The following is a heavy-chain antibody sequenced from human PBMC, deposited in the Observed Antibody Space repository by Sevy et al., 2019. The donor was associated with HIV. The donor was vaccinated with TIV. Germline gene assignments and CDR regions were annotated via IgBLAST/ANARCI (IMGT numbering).Heavy chain of an antibody. J-gene: IGHJ4*02. CDR2: IYTSETI. Sequence: SETLSLTCNVSGGSVSSEYWSWIRQPAGKGLEWIGPIYTSETINYNPALKSRVTMSIDTSKNQISLKLTSVIAADTAVYYCAREFFYDSTDYYWPAYYFDNWGQGTLVTVSS. CDR3: AREFFYDSTDYYWPAYYFDN. V-gene: IGHV4-4*07. CDR1: GGSVSSEY. D-gene: IGHD3-22*01.